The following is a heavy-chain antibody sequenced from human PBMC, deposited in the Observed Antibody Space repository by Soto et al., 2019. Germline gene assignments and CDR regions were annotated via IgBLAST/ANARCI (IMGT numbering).Heavy chain of an antibody. V-gene: IGHV1-69*01. J-gene: IGHJ6*02. CDR1: GGTFDNFI. D-gene: IGHD1-26*01. CDR3: ARNATYSPSFSKCAGMDV. CDR2: IVPMLGTP. Sequence: QVQLVQSGAEVKEPGSSVRVSCKASGGTFDNFIMNWVRQTPGQGREWMGGIVPMLGTPTYAEKFKGRVTSSETRSTSTMYMEVTTLRSEATAIYYSARNATYSPSFSKCAGMDVWGEGTTVTASS.